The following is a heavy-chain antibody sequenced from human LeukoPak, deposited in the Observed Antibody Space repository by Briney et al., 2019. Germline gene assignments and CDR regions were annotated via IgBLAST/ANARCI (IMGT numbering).Heavy chain of an antibody. D-gene: IGHD2-2*01. CDR1: GGSISSANYY. Sequence: PSETLSLTCTVSGGSISSANYYWSWIRQPAGKRLEWIGRIYASGNTNYNPSLNSRVTISVDTSKNQLSLKLSSVTAADTAVYYCAGAPAGSLDWLSPFDYWGQGTLVTVSS. V-gene: IGHV4-61*02. CDR3: AGAPAGSLDWLSPFDY. J-gene: IGHJ4*02. CDR2: IYASGNT.